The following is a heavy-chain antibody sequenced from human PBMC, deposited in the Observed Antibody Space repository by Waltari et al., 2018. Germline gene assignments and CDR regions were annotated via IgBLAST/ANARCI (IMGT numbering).Heavy chain of an antibody. CDR3: ARRVAAAGTSYDY. V-gene: IGHV4-39*07. D-gene: IGHD6-13*01. CDR1: GASISSSSYY. J-gene: IGHJ4*02. Sequence: QLQLQESGPGLVKPSETLSLTRTVSGASISSSSYYLGWIRQPPGKGLGLIGSIYYSGGTYYNPSLKGRVTISVDTSKNQFSLKLSSVTAADTAVYYCARRVAAAGTSYDYWGQGTLVTVSS. CDR2: IYYSGGT.